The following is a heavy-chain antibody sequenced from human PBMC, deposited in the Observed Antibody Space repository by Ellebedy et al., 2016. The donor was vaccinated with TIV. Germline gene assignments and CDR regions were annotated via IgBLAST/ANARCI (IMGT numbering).Heavy chain of an antibody. D-gene: IGHD3-16*01. CDR1: GSSFSRYT. Sequence: GGSLRLSXAASGSSFSRYTMHWVRQAPGKGLEWVALVGNDGTPVDSADSVKGRFTISRDNSKNTLYLQMNSLRVEDTAVYFCARDVGRIGDDSWGQGTLVTVSS. CDR2: VGNDGTPV. V-gene: IGHV3-30-3*01. J-gene: IGHJ4*02. CDR3: ARDVGRIGDDS.